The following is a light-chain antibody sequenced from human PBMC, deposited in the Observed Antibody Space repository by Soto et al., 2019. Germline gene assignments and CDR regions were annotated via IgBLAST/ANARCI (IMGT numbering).Light chain of an antibody. CDR1: SSNIGSNT. CDR3: AAWDDGLNGVL. V-gene: IGLV1-44*01. J-gene: IGLJ3*02. CDR2: NNN. Sequence: QSVLTQSPSASGTPGQRVTISCSGSSSNIGSNTVNWYHQLPGTAPKLLISNNNQRPSGVPDRFSGSKSGTSASLAISGLQSEDEADYYCAAWDDGLNGVLFGGGTKLTVL.